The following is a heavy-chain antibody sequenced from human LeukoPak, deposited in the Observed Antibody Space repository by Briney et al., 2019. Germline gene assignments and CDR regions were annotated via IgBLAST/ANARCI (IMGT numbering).Heavy chain of an antibody. CDR3: ARGSLGSGYYYFDY. J-gene: IGHJ4*02. CDR2: IYSGGST. CDR1: GFTVSSNY. D-gene: IGHD3-22*01. V-gene: IGHV3-53*01. Sequence: PGGSLRLSCAASGFTVSSNYMSWVRQAPGKGLEWVSVIYSGGSTYYADSVKGRFTISRDNSKNTLYLQMNSLRAEDTAVYYCARGSLGSGYYYFDYWGQGTWSPSPQ.